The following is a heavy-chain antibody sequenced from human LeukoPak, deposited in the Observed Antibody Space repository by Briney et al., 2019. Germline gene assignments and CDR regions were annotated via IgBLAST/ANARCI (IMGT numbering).Heavy chain of an antibody. J-gene: IGHJ4*02. CDR3: ARSKDSSGWYGEPFDY. CDR2: ISYDGSNK. V-gene: IGHV3-30-3*01. Sequence: PGGSLRLSCAASGFTFSSYAMHWVRQAPGKGLEWVAVISYDGSNKYYADSVKGRFTISRDNSKNTLYLQMNSLRAEDTAVYYCARSKDSSGWYGEPFDYWGQGTLVTVSS. D-gene: IGHD6-19*01. CDR1: GFTFSSYA.